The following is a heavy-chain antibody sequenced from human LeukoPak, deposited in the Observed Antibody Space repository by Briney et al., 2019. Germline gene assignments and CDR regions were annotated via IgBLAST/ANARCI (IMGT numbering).Heavy chain of an antibody. CDR1: GGSISSSSYY. Sequence: SETLSLTCTVSGGSISSSSYYWSWIRQPAGKGLEWIGRIYTSGSTNYNPSLKSRVTISVDTSKNQFSLKLSSVTAADTAVYYCARADNTYYDFWSGYYTGSDYYYMDVWGKGTTVTVSS. V-gene: IGHV4-61*02. CDR2: IYTSGST. CDR3: ARADNTYYDFWSGYYTGSDYYYMDV. J-gene: IGHJ6*03. D-gene: IGHD3-3*01.